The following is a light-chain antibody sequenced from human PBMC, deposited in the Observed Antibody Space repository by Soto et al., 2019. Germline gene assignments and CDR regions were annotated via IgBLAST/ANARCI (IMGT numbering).Light chain of an antibody. CDR3: QQYGSSPLT. CDR2: GAS. Sequence: EVVMRQSPATLSLSPGERATLSCRASQSVSSSYLAWYQQKPGQAPRLLIYGASSRATGIPDRFSGSGSGTDFTLTISRLEPEDFAVYYCQQYGSSPLTLGGGTKVEIK. CDR1: QSVSSSY. V-gene: IGKV3-20*01. J-gene: IGKJ4*01.